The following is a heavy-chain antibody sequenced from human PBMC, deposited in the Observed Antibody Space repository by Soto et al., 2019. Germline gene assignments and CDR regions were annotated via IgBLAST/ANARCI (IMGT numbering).Heavy chain of an antibody. CDR3: AKDAAYSYGSNGAFDI. CDR1: GFTFSSYA. J-gene: IGHJ3*02. CDR2: ISGSGGST. Sequence: EVQLLESGGGLVQPGGSLRLSCAASGFTFSSYAMSWVRQAPGKGLEWVSAISGSGGSTYYADSVKGRFTISRDNSKNTLDLQMNSLRAEDTAVYYCAKDAAYSYGSNGAFDIWGQGTMVTVSS. V-gene: IGHV3-23*01. D-gene: IGHD3-10*01.